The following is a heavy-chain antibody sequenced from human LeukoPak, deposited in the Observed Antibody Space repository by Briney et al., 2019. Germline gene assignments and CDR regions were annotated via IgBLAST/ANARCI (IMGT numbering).Heavy chain of an antibody. CDR2: IYYSGST. CDR1: GGSISSYY. V-gene: IGHV4-59*01. CDR3: ARDPGLPYRGYSGYGEFDP. D-gene: IGHD5-12*01. Sequence: SETLSLTCTVPGGSISSYYWSWIRQPPGKGLEWIGYIYYSGSTNYNPSLKSRVTIPVDTSKNQFSLKLSSVTAADTAVYYCARDPGLPYRGYSGYGEFDPWGQGTLVTVSS. J-gene: IGHJ5*02.